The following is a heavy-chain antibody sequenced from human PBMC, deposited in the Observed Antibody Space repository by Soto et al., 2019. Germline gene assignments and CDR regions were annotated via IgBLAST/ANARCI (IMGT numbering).Heavy chain of an antibody. J-gene: IGHJ4*02. V-gene: IGHV3-53*01. CDR3: ARVSSSGWYDY. Sequence: GGSLRLSCAASGFTVSSNYMSWVRQAPGKGLEWVSVIYSGGSTYYADSVKGRFTISRDNSKNTLYLQMNSLRAEDTSGYYCARVSSSGWYDYWGQGTLVTVSS. D-gene: IGHD6-19*01. CDR2: IYSGGST. CDR1: GFTVSSNY.